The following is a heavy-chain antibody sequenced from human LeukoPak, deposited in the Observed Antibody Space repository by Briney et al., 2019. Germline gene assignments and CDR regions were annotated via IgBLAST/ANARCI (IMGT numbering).Heavy chain of an antibody. Sequence: RASVKVSCKASGYTFTVYYMHWVRQAPGQGLEWMGRINPNSGGTNYAQKFQGRVTMTRDTSISTAYMELSRLRSDDTAVYYCAREHSGSYYGPYYYYGMDVWGQGTTVTVSS. CDR3: AREHSGSYYGPYYYYGMDV. V-gene: IGHV1-2*06. CDR2: INPNSGGT. CDR1: GYTFTVYY. J-gene: IGHJ6*02. D-gene: IGHD1-26*01.